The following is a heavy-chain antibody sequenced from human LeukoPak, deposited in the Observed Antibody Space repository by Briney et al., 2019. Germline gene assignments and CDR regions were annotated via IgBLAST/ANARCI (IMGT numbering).Heavy chain of an antibody. CDR1: GGTFSSYA. CDR2: IIPIFGTA. V-gene: IGHV1-69*05. J-gene: IGHJ4*02. Sequence: SVKVTCKASGGTFSSYAISWVRQAPGQGLEWMGRIIPIFGTANYAQKFQGRVTITTDESTSTAYMELSSLRSEDTAVYYCAREEYYDFWSGYPHLDYWGQGTLVTVSS. D-gene: IGHD3-3*01. CDR3: AREEYYDFWSGYPHLDY.